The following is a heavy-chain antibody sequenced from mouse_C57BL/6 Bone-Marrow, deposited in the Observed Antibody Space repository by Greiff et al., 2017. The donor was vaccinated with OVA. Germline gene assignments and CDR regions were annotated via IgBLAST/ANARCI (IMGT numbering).Heavy chain of an antibody. D-gene: IGHD2-4*01. J-gene: IGHJ2*01. Sequence: VQLQQSGAELAQPGASVKLSCKASGYTFTNYGISWVKQSPGQGLEWIGQIYPRSGNTYSNEEFTGKATLTAAKSYSTAYMELRSMTAEDAVVYVSARDYDYDAPLDYGGQGTTLTVSS. V-gene: IGHV1-81*01. CDR3: ARDYDYDAPLDY. CDR1: GYTFTNYG. CDR2: IYPRSGNT.